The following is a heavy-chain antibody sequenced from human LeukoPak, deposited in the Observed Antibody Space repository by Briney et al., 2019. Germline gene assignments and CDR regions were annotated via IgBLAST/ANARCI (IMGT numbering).Heavy chain of an antibody. CDR3: ARWRVRRPGGFDY. D-gene: IGHD1-26*01. CDR2: IYYSGST. V-gene: IGHV4-39*07. J-gene: IGHJ4*02. Sequence: SETLSLTCTVSGGSISSSSYYWGWIRQPPGKGLEWIGSIYYSGSTYYNPSLKSRVTISVDTSKNQFSLKLSSVTAADTAVYYCARWRVRRPGGFDYWGQGTLVTVSS. CDR1: GGSISSSSYY.